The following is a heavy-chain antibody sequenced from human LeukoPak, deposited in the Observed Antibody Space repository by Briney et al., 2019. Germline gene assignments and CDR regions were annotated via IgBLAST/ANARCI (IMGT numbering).Heavy chain of an antibody. J-gene: IGHJ5*02. CDR1: GFTFSSYW. CDR3: VRGLYYGSGTYYNAMVGSWFDP. V-gene: IGHV3-74*01. CDR2: INSDGSST. D-gene: IGHD3-10*01. Sequence: PGGSLRLSCAASGFTFSSYWMHWVRQAPGKGLVWVSRINSDGSSTSYADSVKGRFTMSRDNAKDSLYLQMDSLRVEDTAVYYCVRGLYYGSGTYYNAMVGSWFDPWGQGTLVTVSS.